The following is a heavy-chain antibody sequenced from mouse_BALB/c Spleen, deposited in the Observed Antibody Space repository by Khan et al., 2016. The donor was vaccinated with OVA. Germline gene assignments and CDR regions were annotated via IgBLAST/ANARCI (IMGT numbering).Heavy chain of an antibody. Sequence: QVQLKESGAELAKPGASVKMSCKASGYTFTSYWMHWIKQRPGQGLEWIGYINPTSGSTDYNQKFKDKATLTADKSSSTAYMQLSSLTSDDSAVYYCARDSIDYWGQGTALTVSS. CDR3: ARDSIDY. J-gene: IGHJ2*01. D-gene: IGHD3-2*01. CDR2: INPTSGST. CDR1: GYTFTSYW. V-gene: IGHV1-7*01.